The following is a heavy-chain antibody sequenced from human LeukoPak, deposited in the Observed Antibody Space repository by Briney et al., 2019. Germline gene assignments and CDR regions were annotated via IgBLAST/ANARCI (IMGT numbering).Heavy chain of an antibody. CDR1: GFTFSSYA. D-gene: IGHD6-6*01. CDR2: IRSKAYGGTT. J-gene: IGHJ6*03. Sequence: GGSLRLSCAASGFTFSSYAMHWVRQAPGKGLEWVGFIRSKAYGGTTEYAASVKGRFTVSRDDSKSIAYLQMNSLKTEDTAVYYCTRVADSSSTYYYYYYMDVWGKGTTVTVSS. CDR3: TRVADSSSTYYYYYYMDV. V-gene: IGHV3-49*04.